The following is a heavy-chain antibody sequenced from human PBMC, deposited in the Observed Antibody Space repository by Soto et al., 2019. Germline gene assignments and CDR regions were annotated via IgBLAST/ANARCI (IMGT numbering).Heavy chain of an antibody. J-gene: IGHJ3*02. D-gene: IGHD6-6*01. CDR2: ISSSGRTI. CDR3: ARDGVARPGTRTDAFDI. Sequence: GGSLRLSCAASGFTFSDYYMTWIRQAPGKGLEWVSYISSSGRTIYYADSVKGRFTISRDNAKNSLYLQMNSLRAEDTAVYYCARDGVARPGTRTDAFDIWGQGTVVTVSS. CDR1: GFTFSDYY. V-gene: IGHV3-11*01.